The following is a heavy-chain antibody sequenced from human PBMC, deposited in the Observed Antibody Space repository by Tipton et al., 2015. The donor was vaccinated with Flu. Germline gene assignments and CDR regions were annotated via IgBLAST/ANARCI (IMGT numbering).Heavy chain of an antibody. CDR3: AREGDYYDSSGPISLFYY. Sequence: LRLSCTVSGGPISSGGYYWSWIRQHPGKGLEWIGYIYYSGSTYYNPSLKSRVTISVDTSKNQFSLKLSSVTAADTAVYYCAREGDYYDSSGPISLFYYWGQGTLVTVSS. J-gene: IGHJ4*02. V-gene: IGHV4-31*03. CDR2: IYYSGST. D-gene: IGHD3-22*01. CDR1: GGPISSGGYY.